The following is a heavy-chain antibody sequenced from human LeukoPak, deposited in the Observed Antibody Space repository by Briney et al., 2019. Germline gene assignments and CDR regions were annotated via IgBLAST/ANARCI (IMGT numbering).Heavy chain of an antibody. CDR1: TITFSNNA. Sequence: SLRLSCAASTITFSNNAMNWVGHGPGERLGWGLTISVVGDSTYYAESVKGRFTMSSDNSKNTVYLRMSSLRVEDTAIYYCAKRADGCSGVSCYYYYMDVWGKGTTVTVSS. J-gene: IGHJ6*03. CDR2: ISVVGDST. V-gene: IGHV3-23*01. D-gene: IGHD2-15*01. CDR3: AKRADGCSGVSCYYYYMDV.